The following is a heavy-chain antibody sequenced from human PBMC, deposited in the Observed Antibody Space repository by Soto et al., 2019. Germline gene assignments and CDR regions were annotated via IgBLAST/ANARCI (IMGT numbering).Heavy chain of an antibody. CDR2: FSPSGTT. Sequence: PSDTLSLTCTVSGASIARSSYLIWIRQPAGKGLEWIGRFSPSGTTNYRPSLRSRVTMSADVSKNQFSLRLTSVTAADTALYYCARGMTPPGAPAWYYFDSWGQGTLVNVA. D-gene: IGHD2-8*02. J-gene: IGHJ4*02. V-gene: IGHV4-4*07. CDR1: GASIARSSY. CDR3: ARGMTPPGAPAWYYFDS.